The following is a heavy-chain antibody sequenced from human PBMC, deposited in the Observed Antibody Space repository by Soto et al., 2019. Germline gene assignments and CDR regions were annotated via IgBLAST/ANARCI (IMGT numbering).Heavy chain of an antibody. V-gene: IGHV3-11*01. D-gene: IGHD2-2*01. J-gene: IGHJ5*02. CDR1: GFTLSDYY. CDR2: ISSSGSTI. CDR3: ARPAAILSSNWFDP. Sequence: GGSLRLSCAASGFTLSDYYMSWIRQAPGKGLEWVSYISSSGSTIYYADSVKGRFTISRDNAKNSLYLQMNSLRAEDTAVYYCARPAAILSSNWFDPWGQGTLVTVSS.